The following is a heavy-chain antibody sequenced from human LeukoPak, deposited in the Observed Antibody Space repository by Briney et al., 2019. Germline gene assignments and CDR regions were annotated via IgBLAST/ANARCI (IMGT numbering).Heavy chain of an antibody. CDR2: IRYDGSNK. CDR1: GFTFSSYG. Sequence: GSLRLSCAASGFTFSSYGMHWVRQAPGKGLEWVAFIRYDGSNKYYADSVKGRFTISRDNSKNTLYLQMNSLRAEDTAVYYCANLYYYDSSGYSYWGQGTLVTVSS. D-gene: IGHD3-22*01. CDR3: ANLYYYDSSGYSY. J-gene: IGHJ4*02. V-gene: IGHV3-30*02.